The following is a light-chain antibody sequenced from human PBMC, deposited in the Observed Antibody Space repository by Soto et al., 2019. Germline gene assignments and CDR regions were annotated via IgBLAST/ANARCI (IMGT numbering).Light chain of an antibody. CDR1: QSVSRY. J-gene: IGKJ5*01. V-gene: IGKV3-11*01. CDR3: QQRSNWPST. CDR2: DAS. Sequence: EVVLTQSASTLSLSPGERATLSCRASQSVSRYLAWYQQRPGQAPRLLIYDASNRATGIPARFSGSGSGTDFTLTISSLEPEDFAVYYCQQRSNWPSTFAQGTRLEVK.